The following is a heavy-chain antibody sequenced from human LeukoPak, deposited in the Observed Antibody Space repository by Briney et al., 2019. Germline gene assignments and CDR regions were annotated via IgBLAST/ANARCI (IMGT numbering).Heavy chain of an antibody. J-gene: IGHJ5*02. D-gene: IGHD2-2*01. CDR3: ARGLPNIVVVPGPRYNWFDP. CDR2: INPNSGGT. V-gene: IGHV1-2*06. CDR1: GYTFSGNY. Sequence: GASVKVSCKASGYTFSGNYMHWVRQAPGQGLEWMGRINPNSGGTNYAQKFQGRVTMTRDTSMSTAYMELSRLRSDDTAVYYCARGLPNIVVVPGPRYNWFDPWGQGTLVTVSS.